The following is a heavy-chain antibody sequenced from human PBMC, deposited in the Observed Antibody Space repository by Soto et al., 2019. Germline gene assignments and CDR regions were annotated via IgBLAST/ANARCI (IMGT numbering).Heavy chain of an antibody. V-gene: IGHV3-30*18. CDR2: ISYDGSNK. CDR1: GFTFSSYG. CDR3: AKDWGSSWLSYYYYYCMDV. Sequence: QVQLVESGGGVVQPGRSLRLSCAASGFTFSSYGMHWVRQAPGKGLEWVAVISYDGSNKYYADSVKGRFTISRDNSKNTLYLQMNSLRAEDTAVYYCAKDWGSSWLSYYYYYCMDVLGQGTTVTVSS. D-gene: IGHD6-13*01. J-gene: IGHJ6*02.